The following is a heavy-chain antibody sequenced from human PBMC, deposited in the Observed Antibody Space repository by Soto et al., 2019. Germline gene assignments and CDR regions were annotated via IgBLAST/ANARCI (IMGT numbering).Heavy chain of an antibody. CDR3: ALDKGRQQLGGNYYYITDI. D-gene: IGHD3-3*02. V-gene: IGHV1-69*12. J-gene: IGHJ6*02. Sequence: QVQLVQSGAEVKKPGSSVKVSCKASGGTFSSSAFSWVRQAPGQGLEWMGGIIPLFRTPDYGQRFEGRVTITADESAGTVYMELRALRAEDTAIYFCALDKGRQQLGGNYYYITDIWGQGTTVTVSS. CDR2: IIPLFRTP. CDR1: GGTFSSSA.